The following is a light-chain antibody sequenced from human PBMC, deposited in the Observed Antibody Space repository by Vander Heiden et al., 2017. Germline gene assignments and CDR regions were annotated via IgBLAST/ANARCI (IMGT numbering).Light chain of an antibody. CDR3: QQDNGYPYT. Sequence: DIQMTQSPSTLSASVGDRVTITCRASEIISTWLAWYQSKPGRAPKLLIYDASSLISGVPSRFSGSRSGTDFTLTITSLQPDDFATYYCQQDNGYPYTFGQGTKLEIK. V-gene: IGKV1-5*01. CDR2: DAS. CDR1: EIISTW. J-gene: IGKJ2*01.